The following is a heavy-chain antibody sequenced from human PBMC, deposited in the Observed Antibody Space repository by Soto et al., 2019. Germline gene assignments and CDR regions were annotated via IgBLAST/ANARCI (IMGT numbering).Heavy chain of an antibody. D-gene: IGHD6-13*01. J-gene: IGHJ4*02. CDR3: AKGVLYNSSWYDGY. Sequence: EVQLLESGGALVQPGGSLRLSCAASGFTFSSYAMSWVRQAPGKGLEWVSSISASGDSTHNADSVKGRFAISRDNSKNTLELQLNSLTADDTAVYYCAKGVLYNSSWYDGYWGQGTLVTVSS. CDR1: GFTFSSYA. V-gene: IGHV3-23*01. CDR2: ISASGDST.